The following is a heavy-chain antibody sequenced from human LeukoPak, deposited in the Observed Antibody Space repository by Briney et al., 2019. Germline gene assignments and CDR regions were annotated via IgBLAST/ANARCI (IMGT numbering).Heavy chain of an antibody. V-gene: IGHV3-53*01. D-gene: IGHD5-24*01. CDR3: ARSRDGSLDY. Sequence: PGGSLRLSCAASGFTVSTNYMGWVRQAPGKGLEWVSILYSGGGTYYADSVRGRFTISRDNSKNTLYLQMNSLRADDTAVYYCARSRDGSLDYWGQGTLVTVSS. J-gene: IGHJ4*02. CDR1: GFTVSTNY. CDR2: LYSGGGT.